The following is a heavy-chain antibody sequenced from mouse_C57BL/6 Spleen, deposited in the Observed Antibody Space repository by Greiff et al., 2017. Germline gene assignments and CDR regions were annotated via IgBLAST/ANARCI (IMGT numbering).Heavy chain of an antibody. CDR1: GFTFSSYA. CDR2: ISDGGSYT. CDR3: ARDRRNYWYFDV. J-gene: IGHJ1*03. Sequence: EVMLVESGGGLVKPGGSLKLSCAASGFTFSSYAMSWVRQTPDKRLEWVATISDGGSYTYYPDNVKGRFTISRDNAKNNLYLQMSHLKSEDTAMYYCARDRRNYWYFDVWGTGTTVTVSS. V-gene: IGHV5-4*01.